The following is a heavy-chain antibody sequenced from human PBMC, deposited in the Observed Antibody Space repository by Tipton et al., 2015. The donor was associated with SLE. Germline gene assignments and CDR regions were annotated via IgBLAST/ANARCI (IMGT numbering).Heavy chain of an antibody. CDR2: VFYTGST. V-gene: IGHV4-59*01. D-gene: IGHD2-21*01. CDR1: GDSLIKYY. J-gene: IGHJ5*02. Sequence: TLSLTCIVSGDSLIKYYWNWFRQSPGKRLEWIGYVFYTGSTNYNPSFKSRVTISVDTSNNQFSLRLDSVTDADTAIYFCARAKSAMGSYDTWGQGIGVTVSS. CDR3: ARAKSAMGSYDT.